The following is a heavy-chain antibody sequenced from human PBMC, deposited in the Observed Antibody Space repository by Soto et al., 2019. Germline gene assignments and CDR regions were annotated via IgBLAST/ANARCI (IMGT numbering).Heavy chain of an antibody. V-gene: IGHV3-21*01. J-gene: IGHJ4*02. CDR3: ARDRMDTAMASDY. CDR1: GFTFSSYS. D-gene: IGHD5-18*01. CDR2: ISSSSSYI. Sequence: EVQLVESGGGLVKPGGSLRLSCAASGFTFSSYSMNWVRQAPGKGLEWVSSISSSSSYIYYADSVKGRFTISRDNAKNSLDLQMNSLRAEDTAVYYCARDRMDTAMASDYWGQGTLVTVSS.